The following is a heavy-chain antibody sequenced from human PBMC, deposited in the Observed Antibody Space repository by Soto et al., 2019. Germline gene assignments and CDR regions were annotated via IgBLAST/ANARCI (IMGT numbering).Heavy chain of an antibody. D-gene: IGHD5-18*01. CDR3: ARDGYSYGYCYYYGIDV. CDR2: ILPIFGTA. Sequence: QVQLVQSGAEVKKPGSSVKVSCKASGGTFSSYAISWVRQAPGQGLEWMGGILPIFGTANYAQKFQGRVTITADDTTCSAYMELCSLSSEDTAVYYCARDGYSYGYCYYYGIDVWGQGSTVMVSS. J-gene: IGHJ6*02. V-gene: IGHV1-69*01. CDR1: GGTFSSYA.